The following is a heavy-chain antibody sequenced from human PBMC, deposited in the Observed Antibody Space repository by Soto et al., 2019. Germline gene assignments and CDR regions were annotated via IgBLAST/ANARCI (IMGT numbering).Heavy chain of an antibody. CDR1: GFTFSNYA. V-gene: IGHV3-30-3*01. J-gene: IGHJ6*02. CDR3: ARAGCDGGSRYTLVGLRYGMDV. Sequence: QVQLVESGGGVVQPGRSLRLSCAASGFTFSNYAMYWVRQAPGKGLEWVAVLSYDGNNKYYADSVKGRFTISRDNSKNPLYQQMNSLRVEDTAVYYCARAGCDGGSRYTLVGLRYGMDVWGQGTTVTVSS. D-gene: IGHD2-15*01. CDR2: LSYDGNNK.